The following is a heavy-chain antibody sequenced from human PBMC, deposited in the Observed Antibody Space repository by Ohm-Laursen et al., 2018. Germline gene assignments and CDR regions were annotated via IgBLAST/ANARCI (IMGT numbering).Heavy chain of an antibody. CDR3: ARDRGYKGLDL. CDR2: INHDGGT. V-gene: IGHV4-34*01. D-gene: IGHD5-12*01. CDR1: DGSYKDYY. J-gene: IGHJ2*01. Sequence: SETLSLTCAVYDGSYKDYYWSWIRQPPGKGLEWIGEINHDGGTNYNPSLKSRVTISEDTSKNQFSVKLSSVTAADTAVYYCARDRGYKGLDLWARGNLATVSS.